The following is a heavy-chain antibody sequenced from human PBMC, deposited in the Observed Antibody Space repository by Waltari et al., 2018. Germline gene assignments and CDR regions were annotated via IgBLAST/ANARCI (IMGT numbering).Heavy chain of an antibody. CDR3: AKHEYYYDSSGYGDAFDI. V-gene: IGHV3-23*01. CDR2: ISGSGGST. J-gene: IGHJ3*02. Sequence: PGKGLEWVSAISGSGGSTYYADSVKGRFTISRDNSKNTLYLQMNSLRAEDTAVYYCAKHEYYYDSSGYGDAFDIWGQGTMVIVSS. D-gene: IGHD3-22*01.